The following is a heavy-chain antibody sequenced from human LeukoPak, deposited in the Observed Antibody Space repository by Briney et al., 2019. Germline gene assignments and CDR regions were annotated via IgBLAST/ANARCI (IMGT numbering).Heavy chain of an antibody. CDR3: ARDHLAYYDSSGYCPFDY. Sequence: SVKVSCKASGGTFSSYAISWVRQAPGQGLKWMGGIIPIFGTANYAQKFQGRVTITADESTSTAYMELSSLRSEDTAVYYCARDHLAYYDSSGYCPFDYWGQGTLVTVSS. CDR2: IIPIFGTA. D-gene: IGHD3-22*01. CDR1: GGTFSSYA. V-gene: IGHV1-69*13. J-gene: IGHJ4*02.